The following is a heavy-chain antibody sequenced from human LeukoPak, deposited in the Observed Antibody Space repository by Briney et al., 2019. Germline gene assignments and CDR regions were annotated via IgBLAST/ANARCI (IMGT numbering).Heavy chain of an antibody. CDR3: AKDPYRSSWYSFDY. CDR1: GFTFSSYA. D-gene: IGHD6-13*01. J-gene: IGHJ4*02. Sequence: GGSLRLSCAASGFTFSSYAMSWVRQAPGKGLEWASGITDNGGNTYYADSVKGRFTISRDNSKDTLYLQMNSLRAEDTAVYYCAKDPYRSSWYSFDYWGQGALVTVSS. V-gene: IGHV3-23*01. CDR2: ITDNGGNT.